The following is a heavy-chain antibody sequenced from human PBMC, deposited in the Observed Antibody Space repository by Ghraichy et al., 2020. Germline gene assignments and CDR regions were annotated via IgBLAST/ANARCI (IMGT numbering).Heavy chain of an antibody. CDR1: GFIFSSYS. J-gene: IGHJ6*02. D-gene: IGHD3-3*01. CDR3: ARDHGTILDYYGMDV. V-gene: IGHV3-21*01. CDR2: ISSTSIYI. Sequence: GGSLRLSCAASGFIFSSYSMNWVRQAPGKGLEWVSSISSTSIYIYYADSVKGRFTISRDNAKNSLYLQMNSLRAEDTAVYYCARDHGTILDYYGMDVWGQGTTVTVSS.